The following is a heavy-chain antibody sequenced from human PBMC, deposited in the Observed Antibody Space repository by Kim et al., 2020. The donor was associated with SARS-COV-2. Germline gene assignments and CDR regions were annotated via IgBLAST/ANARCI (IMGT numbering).Heavy chain of an antibody. CDR1: GDSVSSNSAA. D-gene: IGHD6-13*01. J-gene: IGHJ5*02. CDR2: TYYRSKWYR. Sequence: SQTLSLTCAISGDSVSSNSAAWDWIRQSPSRGLEWLGRTYYRSKWYRAYAVSVKSRITINPDTSKNQLSLQLNSVTPEDTAVYFCARDRGAAPGTTPWFDPGGQGTLVTVSS. CDR3: ARDRGAAPGTTPWFDP. V-gene: IGHV6-1*01.